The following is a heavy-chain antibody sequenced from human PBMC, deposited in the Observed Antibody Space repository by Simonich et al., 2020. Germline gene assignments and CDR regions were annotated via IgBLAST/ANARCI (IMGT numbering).Heavy chain of an antibody. J-gene: IGHJ4*02. CDR3: ARDAAGDY. CDR2: SSSSSSYR. Sequence: EVQLVESGGGLVKPGGSLRLSCEASGFTFSSYSMNWVRQAPGKGRGWVSSSSSSSSYRYYADSVKGRFTISRDNAKNSLYLQMNSLRAEDTAVYYCARDAAGDYWGQGTLVTVSS. D-gene: IGHD6-13*01. CDR1: GFTFSSYS. V-gene: IGHV3-21*01.